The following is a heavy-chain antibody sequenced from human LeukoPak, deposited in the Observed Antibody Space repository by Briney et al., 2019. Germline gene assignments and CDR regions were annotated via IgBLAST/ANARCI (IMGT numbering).Heavy chain of an antibody. CDR2: ISGSGDNT. CDR1: GITFSRKA. Sequence: TGGSLKLSCATSGITFSRKAMSWVRQAPGKGLEWVSAISGSGDNTYYVDAVRGRFTISRDNSKNTLYLQMNSLRAEDTAVYYCARDSMYAFDIWGQGTMVTVSS. J-gene: IGHJ3*02. CDR3: ARDSMYAFDI. V-gene: IGHV3-23*01. D-gene: IGHD3-22*01.